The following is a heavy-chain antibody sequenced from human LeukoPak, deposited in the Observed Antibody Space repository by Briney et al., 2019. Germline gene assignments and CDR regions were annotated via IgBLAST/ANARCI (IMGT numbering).Heavy chain of an antibody. V-gene: IGHV4-31*03. CDR2: GYHSGTT. CDR1: GDSMTRGGYY. D-gene: IGHD4-11*01. CDR3: ARAVDYRNYFDY. J-gene: IGHJ4*02. Sequence: SETLSLTCTVSGDSMTRGGYYWSWVRQHPGKGLEWIGFGYHSGTTFYNPSLEGRAAISVDTSQNQFSLKLTSVTAADKAVYCARAVDYRNYFDYWGQGTLVTVSS.